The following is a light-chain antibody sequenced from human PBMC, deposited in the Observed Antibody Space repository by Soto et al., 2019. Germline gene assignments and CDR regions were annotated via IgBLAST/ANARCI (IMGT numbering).Light chain of an antibody. CDR3: QQYNSFSLT. J-gene: IGKJ4*01. CDR2: KTS. CDR1: QSISNW. V-gene: IGKV1-5*03. Sequence: DIQMTQSPSTLSAFVGDRVTITCRASQSISNWVAWYQQKPGTAPKLLIDKTSNLDSGVPSRCSGSRAGTECSLTISSLQTDDFATYYCQQYNSFSLTFGGGTKVDIK.